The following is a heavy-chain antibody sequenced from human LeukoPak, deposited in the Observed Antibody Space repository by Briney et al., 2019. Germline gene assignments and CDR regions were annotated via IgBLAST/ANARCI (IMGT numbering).Heavy chain of an antibody. J-gene: IGHJ4*02. D-gene: IGHD2-15*01. Sequence: ASVKVSCKASGYSFTGYYMHWGRQAPGQGLEWMGWINPNNGGTNYPQNFRGRVTMTRDTSISTAYMELSRLRSDDTAVYYCARGYCSAGDCYEFDHWGQGTLVTASS. V-gene: IGHV1-2*02. CDR2: INPNNGGT. CDR1: GYSFTGYY. CDR3: ARGYCSAGDCYEFDH.